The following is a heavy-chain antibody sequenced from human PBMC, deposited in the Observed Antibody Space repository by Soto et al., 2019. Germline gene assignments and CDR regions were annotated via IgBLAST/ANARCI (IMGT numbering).Heavy chain of an antibody. D-gene: IGHD1-26*01. CDR3: TTGRGDLLS. J-gene: IGHJ4*02. V-gene: IGHV3-15*07. CDR2: IKIKTDGGTT. CDR1: GFTFSNAW. Sequence: EVQLVESGGGLVKPGGSVRLSCAASGFTFSNAWMNWVRQAPGKGLEWVGRIKIKTDGGTTDYAAPVKDRFTISRDDSKNTLYLQMTSLKTEDTAVYYCTTGRGDLLSRGQGTLVTVSS.